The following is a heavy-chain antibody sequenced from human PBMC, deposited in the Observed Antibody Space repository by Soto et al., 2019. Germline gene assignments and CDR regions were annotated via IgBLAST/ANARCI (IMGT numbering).Heavy chain of an antibody. V-gene: IGHV1-2*02. CDR1: GYTFTVYF. Sequence: ASVKVSCKASGYTFTVYFIHWLRQAPGQGLEWMGWINPNNGGTMFARKFEGRVAMTRDTSISTVYMELTSLRSDDTAVFYCARGPASGSFDIWGQGTMVTV. CDR3: ARGPASGSFDI. CDR2: INPNNGGT. J-gene: IGHJ3*02.